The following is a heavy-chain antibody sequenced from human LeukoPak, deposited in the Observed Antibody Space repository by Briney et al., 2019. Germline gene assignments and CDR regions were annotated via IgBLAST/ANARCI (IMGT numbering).Heavy chain of an antibody. CDR1: GGTFSSYA. J-gene: IGHJ6*03. V-gene: IGHV1-69*01. D-gene: IGHD6-6*01. Sequence: GSSVKVSCKASGGTFSSYAISWVRQAAGQGLEWMGGIIPIFGTANYAQKFQGRVTITADESTSTAYMELSSLRSEDTAVYYCARVTVAARPRGDYYYYYMDVWGKGTTVTVS. CDR3: ARVTVAARPRGDYYYYYMDV. CDR2: IIPIFGTA.